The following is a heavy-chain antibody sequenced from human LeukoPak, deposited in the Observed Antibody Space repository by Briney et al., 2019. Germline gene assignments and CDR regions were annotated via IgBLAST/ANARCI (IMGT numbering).Heavy chain of an antibody. CDR3: ARDRSDYTPYYFDY. Sequence: GGSLRLSCAASGFTFSSYAMSWVRQAPGKGLEWVSGISVSGDSTYHAYSVKGRFTISRDNSKNKLYLQMNSLRAEDTAVYYCARDRSDYTPYYFDYWGQGTLVTVSS. V-gene: IGHV3-23*01. CDR2: ISVSGDST. CDR1: GFTFSSYA. D-gene: IGHD4-11*01. J-gene: IGHJ4*02.